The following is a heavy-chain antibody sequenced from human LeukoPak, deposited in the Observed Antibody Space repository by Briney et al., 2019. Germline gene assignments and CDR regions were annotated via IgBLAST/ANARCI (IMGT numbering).Heavy chain of an antibody. CDR2: ISAYNGNT. J-gene: IGHJ4*02. CDR1: GYTFNNYA. D-gene: IGHD3-22*01. CDR3: ARGGLRFYDSSGYPNY. V-gene: IGHV1-18*01. Sequence: GASVKVSCKASGYTFNNYAMNWVRQAPGQGLEWMGWISAYNGNTKYAQKLQGRVTMTRDMSTSTVYMELSSLRSEDTAVYYCARGGLRFYDSSGYPNYWGQGTLVTVSS.